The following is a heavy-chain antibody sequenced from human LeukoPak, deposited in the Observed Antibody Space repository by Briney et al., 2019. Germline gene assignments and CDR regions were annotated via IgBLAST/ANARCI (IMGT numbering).Heavy chain of an antibody. Sequence: GGSLRLSCAASGFTFSSYGMHWVRQAPGKGLEWVAVIWYDGSNKYYADSVKGRFTISRDNAKNTLYLQMNSLRAEDTAVYYCARVSGTVSSGYVEIDFWGQGTLVTVSS. J-gene: IGHJ4*02. D-gene: IGHD3-22*01. CDR2: IWYDGSNK. CDR3: ARVSGTVSSGYVEIDF. V-gene: IGHV3-33*01. CDR1: GFTFSSYG.